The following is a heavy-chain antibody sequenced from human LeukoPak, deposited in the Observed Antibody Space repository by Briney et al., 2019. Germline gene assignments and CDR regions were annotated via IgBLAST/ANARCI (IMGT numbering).Heavy chain of an antibody. CDR1: GFTFSSDA. CDR2: ISGSGGST. V-gene: IGHV3-23*01. Sequence: GGSLRLACAASGFTFSSDAMSWVRQAPGKGLGWVSAISGSGGSTYYADSVKGRFTISRDNSKNTLYLQTNSLRAEDTAVYYCAKWVVPAAPFDYWGQGTLVTVSS. D-gene: IGHD2-2*01. J-gene: IGHJ4*02. CDR3: AKWVVPAAPFDY.